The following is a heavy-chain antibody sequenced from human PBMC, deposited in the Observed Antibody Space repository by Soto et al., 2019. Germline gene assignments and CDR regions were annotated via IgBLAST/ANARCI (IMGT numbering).Heavy chain of an antibody. J-gene: IGHJ4*02. V-gene: IGHV3-23*01. D-gene: IGHD4-17*01. Sequence: HPGGSLRLSCAASGFTFSSYAMSWVRQAPGKGLEWVSAISGSGGSTYYADSVKGRFTISRDNSKNTLYLQMNSLRAEDTAVYYCAENPFSDYPSDYWGQGTLVTVSS. CDR1: GFTFSSYA. CDR3: AENPFSDYPSDY. CDR2: ISGSGGST.